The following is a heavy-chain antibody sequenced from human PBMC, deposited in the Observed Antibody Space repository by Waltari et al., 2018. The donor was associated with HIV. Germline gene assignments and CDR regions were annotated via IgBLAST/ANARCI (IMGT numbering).Heavy chain of an antibody. D-gene: IGHD4-17*01. V-gene: IGHV3-30*03. Sequence: QVQLVESGGGVVQPGRSLRLSCAASGFTFSSYGMHWVRQAPGKGLEWVAVITYEGSNKYYADSGKGRFTISRDNSKNTLYLQMNSLRAEDTAVYYCLLGAVTRRYYYYGMDVWGQGTTVTVSS. CDR1: GFTFSSYG. CDR2: ITYEGSNK. J-gene: IGHJ6*02. CDR3: LLGAVTRRYYYYGMDV.